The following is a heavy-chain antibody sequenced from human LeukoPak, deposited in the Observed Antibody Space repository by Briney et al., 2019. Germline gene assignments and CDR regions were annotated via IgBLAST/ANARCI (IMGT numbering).Heavy chain of an antibody. D-gene: IGHD3-16*02. CDR2: ISSSSSYI. J-gene: IGHJ5*02. CDR3: APQGDDYVWGSYRPNNWFDP. Sequence: GGSLRLSCAASGFTFSSYSMNWVRQAPGKGLEWVSSISSSSSYIYYADSVKGRFTISRDNAKNSLYLQMNSLRAEDTAAYYCAPQGDDYVWGSYRPNNWFDPWGQGTLVTVSS. CDR1: GFTFSSYS. V-gene: IGHV3-21*01.